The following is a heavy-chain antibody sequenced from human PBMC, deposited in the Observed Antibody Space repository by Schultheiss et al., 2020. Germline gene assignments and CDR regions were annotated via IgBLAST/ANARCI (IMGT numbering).Heavy chain of an antibody. CDR2: IYFSGAT. V-gene: IGHV4-59*08. CDR3: ARHDYGDYVRFPDY. J-gene: IGHJ4*02. Sequence: GSLRLSCAVYGGSFSGYYWSWIRQPPGKGLEWIGYIYFSGATNYNPSLKSRVTISVDTSKNQFSLKLSSVTAADTAVYYCARHDYGDYVRFPDYWGQGTLVTVSS. D-gene: IGHD4-17*01. CDR1: GGSFSGYY.